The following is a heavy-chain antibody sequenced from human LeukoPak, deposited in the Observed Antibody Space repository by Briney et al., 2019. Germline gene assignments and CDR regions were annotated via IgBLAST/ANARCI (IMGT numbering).Heavy chain of an antibody. CDR2: VHYTGDA. CDR1: GGSISLYY. D-gene: IGHD5-24*01. CDR3: ARLGGWLQPFDY. Sequence: SETLSLTCTVSGGSISLYYWSWIRQPPGKGLEWFAYVHYTGDANYNPSLKSRVTISVDTSKNQFSLKLSSVTAADTAVYYCARLGGWLQPFDYWGQGILVTVSS. V-gene: IGHV4-59*01. J-gene: IGHJ4*02.